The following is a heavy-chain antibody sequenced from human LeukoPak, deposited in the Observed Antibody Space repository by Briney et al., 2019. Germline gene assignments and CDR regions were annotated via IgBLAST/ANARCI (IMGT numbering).Heavy chain of an antibody. D-gene: IGHD2-15*01. J-gene: IGHJ3*02. CDR2: ISWNSGTI. Sequence: GGSLRLSCAASGFTFDDYVMNWVRQAPGKGLERVSGISWNSGTIGYADSVKGRFTISRDNAKNSLYLQMNSLRAEDTALYYCVKGAAYHLGDAFDIWGQGTMVTVSP. CDR3: VKGAAYHLGDAFDI. CDR1: GFTFDDYV. V-gene: IGHV3-9*01.